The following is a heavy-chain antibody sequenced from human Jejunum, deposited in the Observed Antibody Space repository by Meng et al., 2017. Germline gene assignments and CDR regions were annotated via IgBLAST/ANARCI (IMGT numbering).Heavy chain of an antibody. Sequence: GPGLGGRSGTLSLPWPASVASIRSGYWWSWVRQPPGKGLEWIGEIHHGGDTNYNPSLKSRVTISVDKSNNQYSLRLTSVTAADTAMYYCARNGAYSADHWGQGTLVTVSS. CDR3: ARNGAYSADH. D-gene: IGHD2-15*01. J-gene: IGHJ4*02. CDR2: IHHGGDT. CDR1: VASIRSGYW. V-gene: IGHV4-4*02.